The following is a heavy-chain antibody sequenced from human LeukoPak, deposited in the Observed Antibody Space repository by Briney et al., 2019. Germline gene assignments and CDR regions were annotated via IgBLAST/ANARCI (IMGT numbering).Heavy chain of an antibody. CDR2: ISGSGGST. CDR1: GFTFSSYA. CDR3: AKDSRSYDRDG. Sequence: GGSLRLSCAASGFTFSSYAMSWVRQAPGKGLEWVSAISGSGGSTYYADSVEGRFTISRDNSKNTLYLQMNSLRAEDTAVYYRAKDSRSYDRDGWGQGTLVTVSS. V-gene: IGHV3-23*01. J-gene: IGHJ4*02. D-gene: IGHD3-22*01.